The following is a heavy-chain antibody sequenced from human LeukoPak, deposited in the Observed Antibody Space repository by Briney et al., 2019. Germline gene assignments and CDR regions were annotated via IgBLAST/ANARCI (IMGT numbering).Heavy chain of an antibody. J-gene: IGHJ3*02. CDR2: IYHSGST. Sequence: SETLSLTCTVSGGSISSGGYYWSWIRQPPGKGLEWIGYIYHSGSTYYNPSLKSRVTISVDTSKNQFSLKLSSVTAADTAVYYCARWENDFWSGYPRKYAFDIWGQGTMVTVSS. D-gene: IGHD3-3*01. V-gene: IGHV4-30-2*02. CDR1: GGSISSGGYY. CDR3: ARWENDFWSGYPRKYAFDI.